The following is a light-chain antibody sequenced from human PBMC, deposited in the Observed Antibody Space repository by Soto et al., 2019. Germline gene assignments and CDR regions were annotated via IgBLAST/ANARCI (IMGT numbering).Light chain of an antibody. Sequence: DTQMTQSPSTVSASVEDRVTIICRDSQSISTQLAWYQQKPGKAPKLLISGAFSLESGVPSRFSGSGSGTEFALTISSLQPDDFATYYCQQYYSYSTFGQGTRVDI. J-gene: IGKJ1*01. CDR1: QSISTQ. CDR2: GAF. V-gene: IGKV1-5*02. CDR3: QQYYSYST.